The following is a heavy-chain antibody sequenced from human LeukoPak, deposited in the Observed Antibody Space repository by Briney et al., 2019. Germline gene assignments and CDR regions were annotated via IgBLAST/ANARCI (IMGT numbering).Heavy chain of an antibody. D-gene: IGHD6-19*01. Sequence: GGSLRLSCAASGFTFSNYLMNWIRQAPGKGLEWVSTISDGGDTTYLADAVKGRFTISRDNSKNTLYLQMNSLRAEDTAVYYCAKDIRSSGWSKYSDYWGQGTLVTVSS. V-gene: IGHV3-23*01. CDR1: GFTFSNYL. CDR3: AKDIRSSGWSKYSDY. CDR2: ISDGGDTT. J-gene: IGHJ4*02.